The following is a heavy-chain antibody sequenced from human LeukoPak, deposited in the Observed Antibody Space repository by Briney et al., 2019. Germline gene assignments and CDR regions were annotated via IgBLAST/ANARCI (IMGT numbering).Heavy chain of an antibody. CDR3: AKSSSSWYFDY. CDR1: GLTFRTYA. D-gene: IGHD6-13*01. J-gene: IGHJ4*02. V-gene: IGHV3-30*04. Sequence: GGSLRLSCEASGLTFRTYAMHWVRQAPGKGLEWVAVISYDADKKQYADSVKGRFTISRDNSKNTLYLQMNSLRAEDTAVYYCAKSSSSWYFDYWGQGTLVTVSS. CDR2: ISYDADKK.